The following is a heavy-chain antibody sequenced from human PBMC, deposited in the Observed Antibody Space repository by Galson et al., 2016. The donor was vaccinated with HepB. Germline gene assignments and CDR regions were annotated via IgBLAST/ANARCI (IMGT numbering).Heavy chain of an antibody. J-gene: IGHJ4*02. CDR3: ARGRLLAATPSYFDY. V-gene: IGHV1-69*11. CDR2: IIPILGTP. D-gene: IGHD6-25*01. Sequence: SVKVSCKASGGAFNSYAITWVRQAPGQGLEWMGWIIPILGTPKYAQKFQGRVTITADESTRTAYMELSSLRSEDTAVFYCARGRLLAATPSYFDYWGQGTLVTVSS. CDR1: GGAFNSYA.